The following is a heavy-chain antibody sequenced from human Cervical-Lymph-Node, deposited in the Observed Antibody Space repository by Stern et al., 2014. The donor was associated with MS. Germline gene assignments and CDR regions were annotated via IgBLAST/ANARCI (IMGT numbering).Heavy chain of an antibody. V-gene: IGHV1-46*01. J-gene: IGHJ4*02. Sequence: VQLLESGAEVKKPGASVKVSCKASGYTFTGYYMYWVRQASGQGLEWVGIINPTDGSTTYAQTFQGRVTMTADTSTSTVYMDLSSLTSEDTAIYYCARAGSDNSNYFDYWGQGTLVTVSS. CDR1: GYTFTGYY. CDR3: ARAGSDNSNYFDY. D-gene: IGHD6-19*01. CDR2: INPTDGST.